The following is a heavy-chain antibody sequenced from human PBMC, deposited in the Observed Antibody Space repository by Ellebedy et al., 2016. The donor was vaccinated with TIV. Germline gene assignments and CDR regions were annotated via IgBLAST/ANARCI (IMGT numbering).Heavy chain of an antibody. CDR2: IWNDGSQI. CDR3: ARSYGGNRMDY. V-gene: IGHV3-33*01. D-gene: IGHD4-23*01. Sequence: GESLKISCVAASGFTFTNYGMHWVRQAPGKGLEWVAVIWNDGSQIYYGESVKGRFTISRDDSMGMLYLQMDSLRVEDTASYYCARSYGGNRMDYWGQGTLVTVSS. CDR1: GFTFTNYG. J-gene: IGHJ4*02.